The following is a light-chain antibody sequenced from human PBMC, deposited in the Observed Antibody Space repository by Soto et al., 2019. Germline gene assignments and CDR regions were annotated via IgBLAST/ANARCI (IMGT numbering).Light chain of an antibody. CDR1: QSISNN. CDR3: QQYSNWPRT. CDR2: GAS. Sequence: EIVLTHSPATLSETPGERATLSCRAGQSISNNLAWYQQKPGQAPRLLIYGASTRATGIPARFTGSGSGTEFTLTISSLQSEDFAVYYCQQYSNWPRTFGQGTKV. V-gene: IGKV3-15*01. J-gene: IGKJ1*01.